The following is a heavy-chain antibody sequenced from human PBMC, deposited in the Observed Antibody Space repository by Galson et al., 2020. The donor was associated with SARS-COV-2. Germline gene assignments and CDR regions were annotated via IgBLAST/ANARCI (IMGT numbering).Heavy chain of an antibody. J-gene: IGHJ6*02. Sequence: SETLSLTCAVSGGSISSSNWWSWVRQPPGKGLEWIGAIYHSGSTHYNPSLKSRVTISVDTSKNQFSLKLSSVTAADTAVYYCASTFAHSSSWSFYYYYGMDVWGQGTTVTVAS. D-gene: IGHD6-13*01. CDR3: ASTFAHSSSWSFYYYYGMDV. V-gene: IGHV4-4*02. CDR2: IYHSGST. CDR1: GGSISSSNW.